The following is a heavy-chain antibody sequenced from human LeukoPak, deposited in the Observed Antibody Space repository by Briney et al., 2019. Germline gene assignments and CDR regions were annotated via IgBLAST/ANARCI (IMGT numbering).Heavy chain of an antibody. V-gene: IGHV4-34*01. D-gene: IGHD6-6*01. CDR1: GGSFSGYY. CDR3: ARGRGGQLAAY. J-gene: IGHJ4*02. Sequence: KPSETLSLTCAVYGGSFSGYYWSWIRQPPGKGLEWIGEINHSGSTNYNPSLKSRVTISVDTSKNQFSLKLSSVTAADTAVYYCARGRGGQLAAYWGQGTLVTVSS. CDR2: INHSGST.